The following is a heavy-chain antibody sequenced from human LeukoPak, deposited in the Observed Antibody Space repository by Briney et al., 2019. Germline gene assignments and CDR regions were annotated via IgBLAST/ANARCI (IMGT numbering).Heavy chain of an antibody. J-gene: IGHJ4*02. CDR1: GFTFSSYA. CDR2: ISSSRSSI. CDR3: ATIPGIAAAGSNS. D-gene: IGHD6-13*01. Sequence: PGGSLRLSCAASGFTFSSYAMSWVRQAPGKGLEWVSSISSSRSSIYYADSVKGRFTISRDNAKNSLYLQMNSLRAEDTAVYYCATIPGIAAAGSNSWGQGTLVTVSS. V-gene: IGHV3-21*01.